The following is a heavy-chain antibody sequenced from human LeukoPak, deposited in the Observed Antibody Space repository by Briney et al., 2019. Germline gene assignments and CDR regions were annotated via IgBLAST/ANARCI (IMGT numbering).Heavy chain of an antibody. D-gene: IGHD4-17*01. CDR2: INPSGGST. CDR3: ARGANGDYGVEYYYYGMDV. J-gene: IGHJ6*02. CDR1: GYTFTSNY. Sequence: ASVKVSCKASGYTFTSNYMHWVRPAPGQGLEWMGTINPSGGSTSYAQKFQGRVTMTRDTSTSTVYMELSSLRSEDTAVYYCARGANGDYGVEYYYYGMDVWGQGTTVTVSS. V-gene: IGHV1-46*01.